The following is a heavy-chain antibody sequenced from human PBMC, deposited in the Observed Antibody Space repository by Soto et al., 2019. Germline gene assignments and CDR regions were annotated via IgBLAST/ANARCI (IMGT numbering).Heavy chain of an antibody. J-gene: IGHJ6*02. V-gene: IGHV3-30-3*01. D-gene: IGHD2-2*02. CDR1: GFTFSSYA. Sequence: PWGSLRLSCAASGFTFSSYAMHWVRQAPGKGLEWVEFISYDGSNKYYAYSVKGRFTISRDNSKNTLYLQMNSLRAEDTAVYYCARCHYCSSTSCYTNYGMDXWGQGTSVTVS. CDR3: ARCHYCSSTSCYTNYGMDX. CDR2: ISYDGSNK.